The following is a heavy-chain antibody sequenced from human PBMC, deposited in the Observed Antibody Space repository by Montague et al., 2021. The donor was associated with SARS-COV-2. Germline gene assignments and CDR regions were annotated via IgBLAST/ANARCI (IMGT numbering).Heavy chain of an antibody. CDR3: AGAVSVRRAVNWFDP. D-gene: IGHD3-10*01. V-gene: IGHV4-59*11. CDR2: IYYSGGI. Sequence: SETLSLTCTVSGGSMSDHYWAWIRQPPGKGLEWLAYIYYSGGINSYASLKSRVSMSVDTSKNQYSLKLTSVTAADTAVYYCAGAVSVRRAVNWFDPWGQGTLVTVSS. CDR1: GGSMSDHY. J-gene: IGHJ5*02.